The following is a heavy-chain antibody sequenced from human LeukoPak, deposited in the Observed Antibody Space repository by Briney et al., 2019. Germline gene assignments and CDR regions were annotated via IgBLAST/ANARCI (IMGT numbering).Heavy chain of an antibody. CDR2: IRSKANSYAT. V-gene: IGHV3-73*01. CDR1: GFTFSGSS. D-gene: IGHD2-2*01. Sequence: TGGCLRLSCAASGFTFSGSSMHWVRQTSGKGLEWIGRIRSKANSYATAYAASVRGRFTVSRDDSKNTAYLQMNSLKTEDTAVYYCTRRPDVEVVPAAISNWFDPWGQGTLVTVSS. CDR3: TRRPDVEVVPAAISNWFDP. J-gene: IGHJ5*02.